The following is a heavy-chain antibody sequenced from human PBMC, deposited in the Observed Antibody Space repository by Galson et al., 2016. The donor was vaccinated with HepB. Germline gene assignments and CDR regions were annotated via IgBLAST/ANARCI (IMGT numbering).Heavy chain of an antibody. CDR2: IHYSGHT. CDR3: ATTHITLRPGYNGMDV. J-gene: IGHJ6*02. Sequence: SETLSLTCTVSVAPSPVTTGAGSDSPPKGLEWIGFIHYSGHTNNNPSLKSRVTLSVDMSKNQLSLRLSSVTAADTAVYYCATTHITLRPGYNGMDVWGQGTTVTVSS. D-gene: IGHD2-21*01. CDR1: VAPSPVTT. V-gene: IGHV4-59*02.